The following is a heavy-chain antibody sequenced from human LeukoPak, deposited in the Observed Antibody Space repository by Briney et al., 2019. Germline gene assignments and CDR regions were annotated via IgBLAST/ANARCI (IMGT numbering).Heavy chain of an antibody. D-gene: IGHD2-2*01. J-gene: IGHJ5*02. CDR1: GFTFSSYG. V-gene: IGHV3-30*02. CDR2: IRYDGSNK. Sequence: GGSLRLSCAASGFTFSSYGMHWVRQAPGKGLEWVAFIRYDGSNKYYADSVKGRFTISRDNSKNTLYLQMNSLRAEDTAVYYCAKDLRPRGVPAAMTNWFDPWGQGTLGTVSS. CDR3: AKDLRPRGVPAAMTNWFDP.